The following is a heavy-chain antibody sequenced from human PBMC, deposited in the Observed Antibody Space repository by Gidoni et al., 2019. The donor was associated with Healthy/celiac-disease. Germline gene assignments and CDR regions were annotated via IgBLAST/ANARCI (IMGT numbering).Heavy chain of an antibody. CDR2: IDWDDDK. D-gene: IGHD4-17*01. J-gene: IGHJ3*02. CDR1: GFSLSTSGMC. CDR3: ARIRNYGDYDYPDAFDI. Sequence: QVTLRESGPALVKPTQNLTLTCTFSGFSLSTSGMCVSWIRQPPGKALEWLARIDWDDDKYYSTSLKTRLTISKDTSKNQVVLTMTNMDPVDTATYYCARIRNYGDYDYPDAFDIWGQGTMVTVSS. V-gene: IGHV2-70*15.